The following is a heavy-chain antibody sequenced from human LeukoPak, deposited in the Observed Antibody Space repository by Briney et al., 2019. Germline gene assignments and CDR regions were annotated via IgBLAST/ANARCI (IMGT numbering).Heavy chain of an antibody. CDR2: MYYSGST. CDR1: GGSISSGDYY. CDR3: ARPYYYDSRIDP. V-gene: IGHV4-30-4*01. Sequence: SETLSLTCTVSGGSISSGDYYWSWIRQPPGKGLEWIGYMYYSGSTYYNPSLKSRATISVDTSKNQFSLKLSSVTAADTAVYYCARPYYYDSRIDPWGQGTLVTVTA. J-gene: IGHJ5*02. D-gene: IGHD3-22*01.